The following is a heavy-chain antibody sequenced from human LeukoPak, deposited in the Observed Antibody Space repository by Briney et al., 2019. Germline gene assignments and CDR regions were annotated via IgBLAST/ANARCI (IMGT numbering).Heavy chain of an antibody. D-gene: IGHD4-23*01. CDR1: GGSLSSYY. Sequence: SETLSLTCTVSGGSLSSYYWSWIRQPAGKGLEWIGRIYTSGSTNYNPSLKSRVTMSVDTSKNQFSLKLSSVTAADTAVYYCAVYGGNAAATYFDYWGQGTLVTVSS. CDR2: IYTSGST. CDR3: AVYGGNAAATYFDY. J-gene: IGHJ4*02. V-gene: IGHV4-4*07.